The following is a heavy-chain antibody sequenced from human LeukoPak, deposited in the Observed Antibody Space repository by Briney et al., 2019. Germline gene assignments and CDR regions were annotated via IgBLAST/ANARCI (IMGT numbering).Heavy chain of an antibody. J-gene: IGHJ3*01. CDR2: ISDGGTHL. D-gene: IGHD6-19*01. Sequence: GGSLRLSCAASGFTFSSYNMNWVRQAPSQGLEWVAVISDGGTHLYYADSVKGRFTISRGNSESTMYLQMNSLRVEDTAVYYCAKEGTRSHSQWAFDFWGQGTMVTVSS. CDR1: GFTFSSYN. CDR3: AKEGTRSHSQWAFDF. V-gene: IGHV3-30*18.